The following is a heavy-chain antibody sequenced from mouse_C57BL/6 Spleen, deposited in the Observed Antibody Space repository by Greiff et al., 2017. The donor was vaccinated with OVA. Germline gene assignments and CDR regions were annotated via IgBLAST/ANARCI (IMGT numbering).Heavy chain of an antibody. J-gene: IGHJ4*01. CDR1: GFTFSDYG. V-gene: IGHV5-17*01. CDR2: ISSGSSTI. D-gene: IGHD1-1*01. CDR3: ARPYYYGSDYYAMDY. Sequence: EVKLQESGGGLVKLGGSLKLSCAASGFTFSDYGMHWVRQAPEKGLEWVAYISSGSSTIYYADTVKGRFTISRDNAKNTLFLQMTSLRSEDTAMYYCARPYYYGSDYYAMDYWGQGTSVTVSS.